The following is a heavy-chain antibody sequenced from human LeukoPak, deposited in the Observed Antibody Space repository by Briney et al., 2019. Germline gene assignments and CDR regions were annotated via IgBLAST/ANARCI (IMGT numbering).Heavy chain of an antibody. J-gene: IGHJ5*02. CDR1: GFIFNNYA. V-gene: IGHV3-23*01. CDR2: INGGGDCA. CDR3: AKSLLENSGLDYNWFDP. Sequence: GGSLRLSCAASGFIFNNYAMHWVRQAPGGVLEWVSLINGGGDCAYYADSVMGRFSISRDNSKNTLYLRMNSLRVEDTAVYYCAKSLLENSGLDYNWFDPWGQGTLVTVSS. D-gene: IGHD5-12*01.